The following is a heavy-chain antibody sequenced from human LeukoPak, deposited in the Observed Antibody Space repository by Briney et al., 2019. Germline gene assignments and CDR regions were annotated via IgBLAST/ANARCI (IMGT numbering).Heavy chain of an antibody. CDR2: IYTSGST. D-gene: IGHD6-13*01. CDR3: ARDFQAEPSSWFNNWFDP. V-gene: IGHV4-4*07. Sequence: MTPETLSLTCTVSGGSISSYYWSWIRQPAGKGLEWIGRIYTSGSTNYNPSLKSRVTMSVDTSKNQFSLKLSSVTAADTAVYYCARDFQAEPSSWFNNWFDPWGQGTLVTVSS. CDR1: GGSISSYY. J-gene: IGHJ5*02.